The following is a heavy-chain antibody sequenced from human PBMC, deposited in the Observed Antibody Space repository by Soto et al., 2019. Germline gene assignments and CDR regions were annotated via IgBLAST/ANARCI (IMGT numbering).Heavy chain of an antibody. CDR2: IIPILGIA. D-gene: IGHD3-22*01. CDR1: GGTFSSYT. V-gene: IGHV1-69*02. Sequence: QVQLVQSGAEVKKPGSSVKVSCKASGGTFSSYTISWVRQAPGQGLEWMGRIIPILGIANYAQKFQGRVTSTAXXSXSXXYMELSSLRSEDTAVYYYARGLYYDSSGYPNWFDPWGQGTLVTVSS. J-gene: IGHJ5*02. CDR3: ARGLYYDSSGYPNWFDP.